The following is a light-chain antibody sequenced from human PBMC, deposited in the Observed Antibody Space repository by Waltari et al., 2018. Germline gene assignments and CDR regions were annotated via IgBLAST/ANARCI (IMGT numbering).Light chain of an antibody. CDR3: SSYTSSSTYV. J-gene: IGLJ1*01. V-gene: IGLV2-14*01. CDR2: DVS. CDR1: SSDVGGYNY. Sequence: QSALTQPAPVSGSPGQSITISCTGTSSDVGGYNYVSWYQKHPGKAPKLIIYDVSKRPSGVSNRFSGSKSGNTASLTISGLQAEDEADYYCSSYTSSSTYVFGTGTKVTVL.